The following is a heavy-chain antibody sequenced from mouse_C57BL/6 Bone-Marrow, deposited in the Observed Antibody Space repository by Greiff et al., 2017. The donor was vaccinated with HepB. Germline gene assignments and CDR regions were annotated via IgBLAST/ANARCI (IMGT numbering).Heavy chain of an antibody. V-gene: IGHV5-4*01. Sequence: EVQVVESGGGLVKPGGSLKLSCAASGFTFSSYAMSWVRQTPEKRLEWVATISDGGSYTYYPDNVKGRFTISSDNAKNNLYMQMSHLKSEDTAMYYCARDTNYYYGSSYARDYWGQGTAVTVSA. J-gene: IGHJ4*01. CDR2: ISDGGSYT. D-gene: IGHD1-1*01. CDR3: ARDTNYYYGSSYARDY. CDR1: GFTFSSYA.